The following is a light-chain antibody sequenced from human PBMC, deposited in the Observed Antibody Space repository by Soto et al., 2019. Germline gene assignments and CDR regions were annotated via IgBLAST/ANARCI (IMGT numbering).Light chain of an antibody. CDR3: SSYTTSNTRQIV. CDR1: SSDVGGYNY. Sequence: QSVLTQPSSVSGSPGPSITISRTGTSSDVGGYNYVSWYQQHPGKAPKFMIYDVSNRPSGVSNRFSGSKSGNTASLTISGLQAEDEADYYCSSYTTSNTRQIVFGTGTKVTVL. V-gene: IGLV2-14*01. J-gene: IGLJ1*01. CDR2: DVS.